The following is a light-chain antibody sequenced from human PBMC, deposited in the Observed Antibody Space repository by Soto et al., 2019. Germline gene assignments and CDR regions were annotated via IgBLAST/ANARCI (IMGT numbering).Light chain of an antibody. CDR1: QSVSSN. CDR3: QQFHRWPVT. J-gene: IGKJ4*01. V-gene: IGKV3-15*01. CDR2: GAS. Sequence: EIVMTQSPATLSVSPGERATLSCRASQSVSSNLAWYQQKPGQAPRLLIYGASTRATGIPARFSGSGSGTDFTLTINSLRSEDVAVYYCQQFHRWPVTFGGGAKVEI.